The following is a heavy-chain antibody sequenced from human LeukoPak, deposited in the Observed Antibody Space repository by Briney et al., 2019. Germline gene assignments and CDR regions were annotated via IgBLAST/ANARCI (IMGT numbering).Heavy chain of an antibody. CDR1: GGSISSYY. V-gene: IGHV4-4*07. CDR3: ARTIASAGPSLNPGLDY. J-gene: IGHJ4*02. D-gene: IGHD6-13*01. CDR2: IYISGSGST. Sequence: PSETLSLTCTVSGGSISSYYWSWIRQPAGKGLEWIGRIYISGSGSTNYNPSLKSRVTMSVDTSKNQFSLKLSSVTAADTAVYYCARTIASAGPSLNPGLDYWGQGTLVTVSS.